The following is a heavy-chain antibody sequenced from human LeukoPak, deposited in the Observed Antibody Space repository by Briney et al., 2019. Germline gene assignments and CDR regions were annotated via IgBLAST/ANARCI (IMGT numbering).Heavy chain of an antibody. Sequence: GGSLRLSCVGSGFTISNYWMHWVRQAPGKGLEWVAIVWSDGNNKYYADSVKGRFTISRDNSKSTLFLQMSSLRAEDTAVYYCAREVRAMFEYWGQGSLVTVSS. V-gene: IGHV3-33*08. J-gene: IGHJ4*02. CDR1: GFTISNYW. D-gene: IGHD3-10*02. CDR3: AREVRAMFEY. CDR2: VWSDGNNK.